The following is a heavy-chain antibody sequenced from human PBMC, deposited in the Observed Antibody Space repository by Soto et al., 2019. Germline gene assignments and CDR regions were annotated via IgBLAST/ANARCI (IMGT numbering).Heavy chain of an antibody. CDR3: ARVRTRGYSSTTLNWFDP. CDR1: GFTFSSYW. Sequence: EVQLVESGGGLVQPGGSLRLSCAASGFTFSSYWMSWVRQAPGKGLEWVANIKQDGSEKYYVDSVKGRFTISRDNAQNSLYLHMNSLRAEDTAVYYCARVRTRGYSSTTLNWFDPWGQGTLVTVS. D-gene: IGHD5-18*01. V-gene: IGHV3-7*05. CDR2: IKQDGSEK. J-gene: IGHJ5*02.